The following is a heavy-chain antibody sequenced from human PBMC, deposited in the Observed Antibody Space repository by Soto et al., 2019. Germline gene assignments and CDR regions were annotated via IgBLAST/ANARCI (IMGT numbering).Heavy chain of an antibody. J-gene: IGHJ4*02. D-gene: IGHD3-10*01. V-gene: IGHV4-31*03. CDR1: GGSISSGGYY. CDR2: IYYSGST. CDR3: ARADYGSGCYFYYFDY. Sequence: PSETLSLTCTVSGGSISSGGYYWSWIRQHPGKGLEWIGYIYYSGSTYYNPSLKCRVTISVDTSTNQFSLKLSSVTAADTAVYYCARADYGSGCYFYYFDYRGQGTLVTVSS.